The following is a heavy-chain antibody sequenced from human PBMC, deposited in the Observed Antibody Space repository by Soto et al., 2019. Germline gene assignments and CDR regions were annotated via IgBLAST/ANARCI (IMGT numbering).Heavy chain of an antibody. CDR3: AKDSYRGDIVLTPAPYGNDY. CDR1: EFTFKSYG. D-gene: IGHD2-2*01. V-gene: IGHV3-30*18. CDR2: MSYDGNKK. J-gene: IGHJ4*02. Sequence: QVQLVESGGGVVQAGRSLRLSCVASEFTFKSYGVHWVRQAPGKGLAWVAVMSYDGNKKHYADSVRGRFTICRDNSKNTLYLQMNSLRTEDTAVYYCAKDSYRGDIVLTPAPYGNDYWGQGTLVTVSS.